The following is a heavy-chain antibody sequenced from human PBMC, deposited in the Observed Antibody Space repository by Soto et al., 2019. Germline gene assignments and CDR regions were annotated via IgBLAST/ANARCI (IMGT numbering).Heavy chain of an antibody. Sequence: HPGGSLRLSCAASGFTFSNYAMTWVRQPPGKGLEGVSSISGGGDKTYYVGSVKGRFTISRDNSKNTLSLQMNSLRAEDAAVYYCAKIYCNSTTCPSYYYGVDVWGQGTTVTVSS. D-gene: IGHD2-2*01. CDR1: GFTFSNYA. CDR2: ISGGGDKT. CDR3: AKIYCNSTTCPSYYYGVDV. J-gene: IGHJ6*02. V-gene: IGHV3-23*01.